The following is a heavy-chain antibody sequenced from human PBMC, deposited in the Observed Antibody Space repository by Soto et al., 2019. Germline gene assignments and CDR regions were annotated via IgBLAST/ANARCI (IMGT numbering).Heavy chain of an antibody. J-gene: IGHJ6*02. CDR3: ERAPRITIFGVDYYGMDV. V-gene: IGHV4-59*01. CDR1: GGSISSYY. Sequence: SETLSLTCTVSGGSISSYYWSWIRQPPGKGLEWILYIYYSGSTNYNPSLKSRVTISVDTSKNQFSLKLSSVTAADKAVYYCERAPRITIFGVDYYGMDVWGQGTTVTVS. CDR2: IYYSGST. D-gene: IGHD3-3*01.